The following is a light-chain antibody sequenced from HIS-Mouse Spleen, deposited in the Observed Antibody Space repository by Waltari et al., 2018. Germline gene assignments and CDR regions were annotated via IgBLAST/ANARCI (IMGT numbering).Light chain of an antibody. CDR2: QDS. J-gene: IGLJ2*01. Sequence: SYELTQPPSVSVSPGQTASITCSGDKLGDKYACWYQQKPGQSPGRVIYQDSKRPSGIPERFSGSNSGNTATLTISGTQAMDEADYYCQAWDSSYSVFGGGTKLTVL. CDR1: KLGDKY. V-gene: IGLV3-1*01. CDR3: QAWDSSYSV.